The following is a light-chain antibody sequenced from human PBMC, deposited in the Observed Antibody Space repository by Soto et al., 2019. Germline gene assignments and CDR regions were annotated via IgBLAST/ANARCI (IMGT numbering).Light chain of an antibody. CDR1: QSVSSSY. CDR2: GAS. V-gene: IGKV3-20*01. Sequence: EIVLTQSPGTLSLSPGETATLSCRASQSVSSSYLAWYQQKPGQAPRLLIYGASTRATGIPDRFSGSGSGTDFTLTISRLEPEDFAVYYCQQYGSSSTWTFGQGTKVEIK. J-gene: IGKJ1*01. CDR3: QQYGSSSTWT.